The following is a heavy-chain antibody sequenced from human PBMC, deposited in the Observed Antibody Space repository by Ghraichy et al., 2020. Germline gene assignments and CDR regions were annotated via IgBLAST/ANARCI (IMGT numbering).Heavy chain of an antibody. CDR3: ARVVAARGKVYYFDY. Sequence: SQTLSLTCAVYGGSFSGYYWSWIRQPPGKGLEWIGEINHSGSTNYNPSLKSRVTISVDTSKNQFSLKLSSVTAADTAVYYCARVVAARGKVYYFDYWGQGTLVTVSS. CDR1: GGSFSGYY. V-gene: IGHV4-34*01. J-gene: IGHJ4*02. D-gene: IGHD5-12*01. CDR2: INHSGST.